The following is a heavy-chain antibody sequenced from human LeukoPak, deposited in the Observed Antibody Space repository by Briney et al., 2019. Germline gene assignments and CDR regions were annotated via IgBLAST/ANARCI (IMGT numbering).Heavy chain of an antibody. D-gene: IGHD3-10*01. CDR2: ISSDGGST. V-gene: IGHV3-64*01. J-gene: IGHJ4*02. CDR3: AKGAYGSGTYVDY. CDR1: GFTFSSYA. Sequence: PGGSLRLSCAASGFTFSSYAMHWVRQAPGKGLEYISAISSDGGSTYHANSVRGRFTISEDSSENTLYLQMNSLRAEDTAVYSCAKGAYGSGTYVDYWGQGTLVTVSS.